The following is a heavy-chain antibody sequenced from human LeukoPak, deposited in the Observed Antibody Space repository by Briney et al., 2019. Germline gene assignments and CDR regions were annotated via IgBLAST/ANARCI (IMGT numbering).Heavy chain of an antibody. CDR3: ARAQTCGGSCNWFDP. V-gene: IGHV4-61*02. J-gene: IGHJ5*02. CDR2: VYTSGST. D-gene: IGHD2-15*01. Sequence: SETLSLTCTVSGGSISSGSYYWSWLRQPAGKGLEWIGRVYTSGSTNYNPSLKSRVTMSLDTSKSQFSLRLSSVTAADTAVYYCARAQTCGGSCNWFDPWGQGTLDTVSS. CDR1: GGSISSGSYY.